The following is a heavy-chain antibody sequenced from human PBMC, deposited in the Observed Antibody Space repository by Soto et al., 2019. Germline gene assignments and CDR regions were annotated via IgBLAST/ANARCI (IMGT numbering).Heavy chain of an antibody. D-gene: IGHD2-2*02. J-gene: IGHJ6*02. CDR2: IKSDGSST. CDR3: ASVIPATIDGPHGMDV. V-gene: IGHV3-74*01. CDR1: GFIFSRNW. Sequence: EVQLVESGGGLVQPGGSLRLSCVASGFIFSRNWMHWVRQAPGKGLVWVSRIKSDGSSTNYADSVKGRFTISRDNAKNTLYLQMNSLRAEDTAVYYCASVIPATIDGPHGMDVWGQGTTVTVSS.